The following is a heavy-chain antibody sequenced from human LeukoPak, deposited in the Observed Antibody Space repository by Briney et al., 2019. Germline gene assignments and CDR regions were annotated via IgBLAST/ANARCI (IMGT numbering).Heavy chain of an antibody. D-gene: IGHD1-26*01. CDR1: GGSISSSSYY. Sequence: PSETLSLTCTVSGGSISSSSYYWGWIRQPPGKGLEWIGSIYYSGSTYYNPSLKSRVTISVDTSKNQFSLKLSSVTAADTAVYYCARETSGSYYLYYFDYWGQGTLVTVSS. J-gene: IGHJ4*02. CDR2: IYYSGST. V-gene: IGHV4-39*07. CDR3: ARETSGSYYLYYFDY.